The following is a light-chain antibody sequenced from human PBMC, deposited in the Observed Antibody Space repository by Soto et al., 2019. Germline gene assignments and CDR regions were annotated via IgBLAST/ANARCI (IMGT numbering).Light chain of an antibody. CDR1: QSVRRN. J-gene: IGKJ4*01. V-gene: IGKV3-15*01. Sequence: EIVMTQSPATLSVSPGERVTLSCRASQSVRRNLAWYQQKPGQVPRVLIYGASTRAIGIPDRFSGSGSGTEFTLTISSLQSEDVAVYYCQHYNNLWGFGGGTKVEI. CDR2: GAS. CDR3: QHYNNLWG.